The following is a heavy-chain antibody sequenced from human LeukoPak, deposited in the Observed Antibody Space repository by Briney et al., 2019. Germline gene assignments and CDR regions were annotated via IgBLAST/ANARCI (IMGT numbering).Heavy chain of an antibody. CDR2: IYYSGST. Sequence: PSETLSLTCTVSGGSISSSSYYWGWIRQPPGKGLEWIGNIYYSGSTYYNPSLMSRVTISVDTSKNHFSLKLSSVTAAATAVYYCARQAVVVAALLDCWGQGTLVTVSS. V-gene: IGHV4-39*01. D-gene: IGHD2-15*01. CDR3: ARQAVVVAALLDC. CDR1: GGSISSSSYY. J-gene: IGHJ4*02.